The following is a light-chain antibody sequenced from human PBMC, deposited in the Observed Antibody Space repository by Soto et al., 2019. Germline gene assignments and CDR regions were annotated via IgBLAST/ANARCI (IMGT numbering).Light chain of an antibody. J-gene: IGKJ3*01. CDR1: QDIGNF. V-gene: IGKV1-33*01. CDR2: DAS. Sequence: DIQMTQSPSSLSASVGDRVTITCQASQDIGNFLNWYQHKPGKAPNLLIYDASNLETGVPSRISGSGSGTDCTFTISSLQPEGIATYYCQQYDTLRGTFGPGTKVDIK. CDR3: QQYDTLRGT.